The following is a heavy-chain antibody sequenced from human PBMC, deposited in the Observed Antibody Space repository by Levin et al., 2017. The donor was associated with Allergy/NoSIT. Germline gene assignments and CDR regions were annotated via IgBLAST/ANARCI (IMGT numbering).Heavy chain of an antibody. CDR3: AKDQAYSSSWYSGYYYGMDV. Sequence: QTGESLKISCAASGFTFSSYAMSWVRQAPGKGLEWVSAISGSGGSTYYADSVKGRFTISRDNSKNTLYLQMNSLRAEDTAVYYCAKDQAYSSSWYSGYYYGMDVWGQGTTVTVSS. V-gene: IGHV3-23*01. CDR2: ISGSGGST. CDR1: GFTFSSYA. D-gene: IGHD6-13*01. J-gene: IGHJ6*02.